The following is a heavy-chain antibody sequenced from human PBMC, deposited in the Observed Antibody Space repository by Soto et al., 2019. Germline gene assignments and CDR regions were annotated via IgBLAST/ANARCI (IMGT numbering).Heavy chain of an antibody. D-gene: IGHD3-3*01. CDR3: ARMMTLFGQDPYFFDY. CDR1: GGSISSSGYS. Sequence: PSETLSLTCTVSGGSISSSGYSWGWIRQPPGKGLEYIGNIYYSGTTYYNPSLKSRVTISVDTSKNQFSLKLSSVTAADTAVYYCARMMTLFGQDPYFFDYWGQGALVTVSS. CDR2: IYYSGTT. V-gene: IGHV4-39*01. J-gene: IGHJ4*02.